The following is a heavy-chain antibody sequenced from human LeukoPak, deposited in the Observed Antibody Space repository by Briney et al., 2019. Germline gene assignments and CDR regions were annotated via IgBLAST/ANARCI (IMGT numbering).Heavy chain of an antibody. D-gene: IGHD5-18*01. V-gene: IGHV4-34*08. Sequence: GSLRLSCAASGFTFSSYSMNWVRQPPGKGLGWIGEINHSGSTNYNPSLKSRVTISVDTSKNQFSLKLSSVTAADTAVYYCAGTWIQLWLRRSYFDYWGQGTLVTVSS. CDR3: AGTWIQLWLRRSYFDY. CDR1: GFTFSSYS. CDR2: INHSGST. J-gene: IGHJ4*02.